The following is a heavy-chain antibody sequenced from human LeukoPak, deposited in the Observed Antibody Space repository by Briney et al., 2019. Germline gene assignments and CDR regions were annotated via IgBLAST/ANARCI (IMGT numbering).Heavy chain of an antibody. CDR1: GFTFSKAW. V-gene: IGHV3-15*07. CDR2: IKSKTDGGTT. CDR3: TTPKYSGYDFYF. D-gene: IGHD5-12*01. J-gene: IGHJ4*02. Sequence: GGSLRLSCAASGFTFSKAWMYWVRQAPGKGLEWVGRIKSKTDGGTTDYAAPVKGRFTISRDDSKNTLFLQMNSLKTEDTATYYCTTPKYSGYDFYFWGQGALVTVSS.